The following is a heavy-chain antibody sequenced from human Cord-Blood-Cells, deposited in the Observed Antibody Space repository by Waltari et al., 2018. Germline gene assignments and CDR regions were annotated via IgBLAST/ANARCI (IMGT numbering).Heavy chain of an antibody. Sequence: EVQLVESGGGLVQPGGSLRLSCAASGFTFSSHWMSWVRQAPGKELEWVANIKQDGSEKYYVDSVKGRFTISRDNAKNSLYLQMNSLRAEDTAVYYCARDEWELLYFQHWGQGTLVTVSS. J-gene: IGHJ1*01. D-gene: IGHD1-26*01. V-gene: IGHV3-7*01. CDR2: IKQDGSEK. CDR3: ARDEWELLYFQH. CDR1: GFTFSSHW.